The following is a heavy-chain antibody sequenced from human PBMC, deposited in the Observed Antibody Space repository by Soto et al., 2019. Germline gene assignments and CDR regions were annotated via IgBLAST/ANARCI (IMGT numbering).Heavy chain of an antibody. CDR1: GYTFTGYY. V-gene: IGHV1-2*04. J-gene: IGHJ3*02. D-gene: IGHD1-7*01. Sequence: QVQLVQSGAEVKKPGASVKVSCKASGYTFTGYYMHWVRQAPGQGLEWMGWINPNSGGTNYAQKFQSWVTMTMDTSISTAYMALSRLRSDDTAVYYCAREWTGTTLRAFDIWGQGTMVAVSS. CDR2: INPNSGGT. CDR3: AREWTGTTLRAFDI.